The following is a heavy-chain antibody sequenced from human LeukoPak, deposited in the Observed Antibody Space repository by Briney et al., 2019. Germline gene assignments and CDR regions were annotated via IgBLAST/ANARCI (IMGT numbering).Heavy chain of an antibody. CDR2: IYYSGST. CDR3: ASILNSGYVDGVFDY. CDR1: GGSISSGGYY. J-gene: IGHJ4*02. Sequence: PLETLSLTCTVSGGSISSGGYYWSWIRQHPGKGLEWIGYIYYSGSTYYNPSLKSRVTISVDTSKNQFSLKLSSVTAADTAVYYCASILNSGYVDGVFDYWGQGTLVTVSS. D-gene: IGHD5-12*01. V-gene: IGHV4-30-4*08.